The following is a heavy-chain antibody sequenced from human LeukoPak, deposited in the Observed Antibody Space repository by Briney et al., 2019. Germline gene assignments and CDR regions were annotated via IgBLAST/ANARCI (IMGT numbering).Heavy chain of an antibody. J-gene: IGHJ4*02. CDR2: IYTSGNT. Sequence: PSETLSLTCTVSGGSISSGGYYWSWIRQPAGKGLEWIGRIYTSGNTNYNPSLKSRATISVDTSKNQFSLDLRSVTAADTAVYYCARQTGSGLFILPGGQGTLVTVSS. CDR1: GGSISSGGYY. V-gene: IGHV4-61*02. CDR3: ARQTGSGLFILP. D-gene: IGHD3/OR15-3a*01.